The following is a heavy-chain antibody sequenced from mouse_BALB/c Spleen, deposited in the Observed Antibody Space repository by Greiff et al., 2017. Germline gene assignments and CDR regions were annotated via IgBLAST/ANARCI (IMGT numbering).Heavy chain of an antibody. Sequence: QVQLKQSGAELVKPGASVKLSCKASGYTFTSYWMHWVKQRPGQGLEWIGEINPSNGRTNYNEKFKSKATLTVDKSSSTAYMQLSSLTSEDSAVYYCARKRGGGYGFDYWGQGTTLTVSS. CDR3: ARKRGGGYGFDY. D-gene: IGHD2-2*01. V-gene: IGHV1S81*02. CDR1: GYTFTSYW. CDR2: INPSNGRT. J-gene: IGHJ2*01.